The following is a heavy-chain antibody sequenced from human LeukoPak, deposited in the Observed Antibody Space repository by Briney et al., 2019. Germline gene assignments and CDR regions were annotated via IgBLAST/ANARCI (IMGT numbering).Heavy chain of an antibody. J-gene: IGHJ4*02. CDR3: AREIAAAGIRNFDY. CDR2: INHSGST. Sequence: SETLSLTCAVYGGSFSGYYWNWIRQPPGKGLEWIGEINHSGSTNYNPSLKSRVTISLDTSKNQFSLKLSSVTAAGTAVYYCAREIAAAGIRNFDYWGQGTLVTVPS. D-gene: IGHD6-13*01. V-gene: IGHV4-34*01. CDR1: GGSFSGYY.